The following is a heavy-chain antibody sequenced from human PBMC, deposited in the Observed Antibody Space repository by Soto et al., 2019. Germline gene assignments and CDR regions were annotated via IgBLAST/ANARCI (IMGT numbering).Heavy chain of an antibody. Sequence: QVQLVESGGGVVQPGTSLRLSCETSGFIFNKYALHWVRQAPGKGLEWVALVGYDEKNQYFADSVKGRFTMSRDNPSKTLSLQMNSLRVEDTAVYYCARGGALGDCSNGVCELDFWGQGTLVTVSS. D-gene: IGHD2-8*01. J-gene: IGHJ4*02. V-gene: IGHV3-30*14. CDR3: ARGGALGDCSNGVCELDF. CDR1: GFIFNKYA. CDR2: VGYDEKNQ.